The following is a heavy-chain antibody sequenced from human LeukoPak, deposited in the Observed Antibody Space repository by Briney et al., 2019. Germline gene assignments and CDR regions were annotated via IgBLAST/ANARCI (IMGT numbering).Heavy chain of an antibody. CDR2: ISAYNGNT. J-gene: IGHJ4*02. CDR3: ARDSRVTIFGVVIIPFDY. V-gene: IGHV1-18*01. Sequence: HRASVKVSCKASGYTFTSYGISWVRQALGQGLEWMGWISAYNGNTNYAQKLQGRVTMTTDTSTSTAYMELRSLRSDDTAVYYCARDSRVTIFGVVIIPFDYWGQGTLVTVFS. CDR1: GYTFTSYG. D-gene: IGHD3-3*01.